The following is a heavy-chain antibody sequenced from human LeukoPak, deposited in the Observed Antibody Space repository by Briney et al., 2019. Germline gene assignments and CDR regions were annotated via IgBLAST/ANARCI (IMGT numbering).Heavy chain of an antibody. CDR3: ARIMVATTREAFDY. CDR2: ISGGGGAT. D-gene: IGHD5-12*01. Sequence: PGGSLRLSCAASGFTFTSYAMSWVRQAPGKGLEWVSTISGGGGATYYTGGATYNADSVKGRFTISRDNSKNTLYLQMNSLRAEDTAIYYCARIMVATTREAFDYWGQGTRVTVSS. V-gene: IGHV3-23*01. J-gene: IGHJ4*02. CDR1: GFTFTSYA.